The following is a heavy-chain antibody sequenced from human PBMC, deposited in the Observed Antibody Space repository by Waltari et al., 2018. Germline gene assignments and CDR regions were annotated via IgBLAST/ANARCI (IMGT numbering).Heavy chain of an antibody. CDR3: AKPFFGVGAFDI. V-gene: IGHV3-9*01. CDR2: ISWNSGSI. D-gene: IGHD3-10*01. Sequence: GLVQPGTSLRLSCAASGFTFDDYAMFWVRQAPGKGLEWVSGISWNSGSIDYADSVKGRFTVSRDNAKNSLYLQMNSLKPEDTALYYCAKPFFGVGAFDIWGQGTMVTVSS. J-gene: IGHJ3*02. CDR1: GFTFDDYA.